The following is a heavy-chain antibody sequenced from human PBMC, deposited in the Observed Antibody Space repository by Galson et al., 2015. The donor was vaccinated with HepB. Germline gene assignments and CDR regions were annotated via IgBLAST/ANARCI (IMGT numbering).Heavy chain of an antibody. V-gene: IGHV3-33*06. D-gene: IGHD3-9*01. Sequence: SLRLSCAASGFTFSSYGMHWVRQAPGKGLEWVAVIWYDESNKYYADSVKGRFTISRDNSKNTLYLQMNSLRAEDTAVYYCAKGGLYYDILTGPWGQGTMVTVSS. CDR3: AKGGLYYDILTGP. CDR2: IWYDESNK. J-gene: IGHJ3*01. CDR1: GFTFSSYG.